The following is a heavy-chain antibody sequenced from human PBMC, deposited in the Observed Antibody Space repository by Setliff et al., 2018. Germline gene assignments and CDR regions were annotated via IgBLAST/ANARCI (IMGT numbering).Heavy chain of an antibody. D-gene: IGHD5-12*01. V-gene: IGHV4-30-4*01. CDR2: IYYSGSA. Sequence: PSETLSLTCTVSGGSISSGDYYWSWIRQPPGKGLEWIGYIYYSGSAYYNPSLKSRLTISIDTSKNQFSLKLNSVTAADMAVYYCARGPPGYNPYHWFDPWGQGTLVTVSS. CDR1: GGSISSGDYY. J-gene: IGHJ5*02. CDR3: ARGPPGYNPYHWFDP.